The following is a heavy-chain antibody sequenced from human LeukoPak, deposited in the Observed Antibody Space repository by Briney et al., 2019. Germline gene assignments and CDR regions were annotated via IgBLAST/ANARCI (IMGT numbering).Heavy chain of an antibody. CDR3: AKESPTTPAYYFDY. CDR2: ISYDGSNK. D-gene: IGHD4-11*01. V-gene: IGHV3-30*18. J-gene: IGHJ4*02. Sequence: GGSLRLSGAASGFTFSSYGMHWVRQAPGKGLEWVAVISYDGSNKYYADSVKGRFTISRDNSKNTLYLQMNSLRAEDTAVYYCAKESPTTPAYYFDYWGQGTLVTVSS. CDR1: GFTFSSYG.